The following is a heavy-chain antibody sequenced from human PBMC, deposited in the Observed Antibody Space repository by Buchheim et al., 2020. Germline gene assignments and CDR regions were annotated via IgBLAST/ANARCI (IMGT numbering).Heavy chain of an antibody. V-gene: IGHV3-33*01. CDR3: ARGVDYGGNSQFYFDY. D-gene: IGHD4-23*01. J-gene: IGHJ4*02. CDR2: IWYDGSTK. Sequence: QVQLVESGGDVVQPGRSLRLSCAASGFSFSRYAMNWVRQSPGKGLEWVAVIWYDGSTKYYADSVKGRFTISRDNSKNTLDLQMNGLRGEDTAVYYCARGVDYGGNSQFYFDYWGQGT. CDR1: GFSFSRYA.